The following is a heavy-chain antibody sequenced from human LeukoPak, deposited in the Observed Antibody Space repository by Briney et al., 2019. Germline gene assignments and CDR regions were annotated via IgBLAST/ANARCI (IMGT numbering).Heavy chain of an antibody. Sequence: TGGSLRLSCAASGFTFSSYAMHWVRQAPGKGLEWVAVISYDGSNKYYADSVKGRFTISRDNSKNTLYLQMNSLRAEDAAVYYCAKGSSSWYSLEYFQHWGQGTLVTVSS. J-gene: IGHJ1*01. D-gene: IGHD6-13*01. V-gene: IGHV3-30-3*01. CDR3: AKGSSSWYSLEYFQH. CDR1: GFTFSSYA. CDR2: ISYDGSNK.